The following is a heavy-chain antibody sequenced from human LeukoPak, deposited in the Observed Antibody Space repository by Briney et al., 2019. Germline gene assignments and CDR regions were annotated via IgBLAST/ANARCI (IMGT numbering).Heavy chain of an antibody. J-gene: IGHJ5*02. CDR2: INPNSGGT. V-gene: IGHV1-2*02. CDR3: ARDGCSSSSCGNALVPHWFDP. D-gene: IGHD6-6*01. CDR1: GYTFTGYY. Sequence: ASVKVSCKASGYTFTGYYMHWVRQAPGQGLEWMGWINPNSGGTNYAQKFQGRVTMTRDTSISTAYMELSRLRSDDTAVYYCARDGCSSSSCGNALVPHWFDPWGQGTLVTVSS.